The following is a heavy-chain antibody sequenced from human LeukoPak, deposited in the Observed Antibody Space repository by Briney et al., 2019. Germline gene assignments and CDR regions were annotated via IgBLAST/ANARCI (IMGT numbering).Heavy chain of an antibody. Sequence: PGGSLRLSCAASGFTFSSYSMNWVRQAPGKGLEWVSYISSSSSTIYYADSVEGRFTISRDDAKNSLYLQMNSLRDGDTAVYYCARDWGYCGGDCYSVDWFDPWGQGTLVTVSS. CDR2: ISSSSSTI. J-gene: IGHJ5*02. CDR3: ARDWGYCGGDCYSVDWFDP. CDR1: GFTFSSYS. V-gene: IGHV3-48*02. D-gene: IGHD2-21*01.